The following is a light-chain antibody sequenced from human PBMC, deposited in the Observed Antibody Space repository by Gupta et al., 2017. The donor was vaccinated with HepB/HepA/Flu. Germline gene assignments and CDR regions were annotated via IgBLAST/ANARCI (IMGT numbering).Light chain of an antibody. CDR3: AAGDGTRNVLV. CDR2: SDN. Sequence: FVLTQPPSASGTPGPRVTISCSGNSSNIGSNTVRWYRHLPGTTPKLLIYSDNQRPSGVPDRFSGSKSGTSASLAISGLQADDEADYYCAAGDGTRNVLVFGGGTKVTVL. J-gene: IGLJ2*01. CDR1: SSNIGSNT. V-gene: IGLV1-44*01.